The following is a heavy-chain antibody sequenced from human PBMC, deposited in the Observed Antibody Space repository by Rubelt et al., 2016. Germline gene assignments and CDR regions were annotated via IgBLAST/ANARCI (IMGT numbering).Heavy chain of an antibody. D-gene: IGHD3-16*01. Sequence: QVQLHESGPGLVRPSETLSLTCTVSGGSLRGSYWAWRRHRPGVGLEGLGSIHYGGRNKYKHPRKTQLSLSLDTSKNPFSFGLTSITASDKATYYCARHGGDIAGDNGCDVWGPGTLVTVSS. V-gene: IGHV4-59*08. CDR3: ARHGGDIAGDNGCDV. CDR1: GGSLRGSY. CDR2: IHYGGRN. J-gene: IGHJ5*02.